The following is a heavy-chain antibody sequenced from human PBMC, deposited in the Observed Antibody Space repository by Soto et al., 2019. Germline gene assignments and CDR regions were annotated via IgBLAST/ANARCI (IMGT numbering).Heavy chain of an antibody. CDR1: GFTVNSNY. CDR2: IYSGGDI. J-gene: IGHJ4*02. Sequence: ELQVVESGGGLIHPGGSLRLSCGASGFTVNSNYMSWVRQAPGKGLEWVSVIYSGGDIYYADSVKGRFTISRADSKNTVYLQMNSLRADDAAIYYCAKGNLEGLDFWGQGTLVSVSS. D-gene: IGHD1-1*01. V-gene: IGHV3-53*01. CDR3: AKGNLEGLDF.